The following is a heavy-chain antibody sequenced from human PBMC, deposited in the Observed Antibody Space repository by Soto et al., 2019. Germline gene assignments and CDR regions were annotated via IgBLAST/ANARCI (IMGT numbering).Heavy chain of an antibody. Sequence: SGTLSLSFAVYGGSFSGYYWRWVRQPPGKGLEWIGEINHSGSTNCNPSLKSRVTISVDTSKNQFSLKLSSVTAADTAVYYCARGRASGSYRWFDPWGQGTLVTVSS. CDR1: GGSFSGYY. V-gene: IGHV4-34*01. J-gene: IGHJ5*02. CDR2: INHSGST. CDR3: ARGRASGSYRWFDP. D-gene: IGHD1-26*01.